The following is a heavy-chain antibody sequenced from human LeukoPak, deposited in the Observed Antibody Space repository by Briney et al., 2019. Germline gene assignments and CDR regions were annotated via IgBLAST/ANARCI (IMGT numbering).Heavy chain of an antibody. CDR3: ARGNTMVRGVMNGMDV. CDR2: INHSGIT. V-gene: IGHV4-34*01. CDR1: GGSLSGYY. D-gene: IGHD3-10*01. J-gene: IGHJ6*02. Sequence: PSETLCLTCAVYGGSLSGYYWSWIRQPPGKGLEWIGEINHSGITNFNPSLKSRVTISVDTSKNQFSLKLSSVTAADTAVYYCARGNTMVRGVMNGMDVWGQGTTVTVSS.